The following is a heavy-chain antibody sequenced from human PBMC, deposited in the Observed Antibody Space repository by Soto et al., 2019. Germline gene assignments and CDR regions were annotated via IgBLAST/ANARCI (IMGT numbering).Heavy chain of an antibody. Sequence: QVQLQESGPGLVKPSETLSLTCTVSGGSISSYYWSWIRQPPGKGLEWIGYIYYSGGTNYNPSLKRRVPISVASSTTHFSLTLSSVPAADTAVYYCARRYGGNLDYWGQGTLVTVSS. J-gene: IGHJ4*02. CDR1: GGSISSYY. D-gene: IGHD1-26*01. CDR2: IYYSGGT. CDR3: ARRYGGNLDY. V-gene: IGHV4-59*08.